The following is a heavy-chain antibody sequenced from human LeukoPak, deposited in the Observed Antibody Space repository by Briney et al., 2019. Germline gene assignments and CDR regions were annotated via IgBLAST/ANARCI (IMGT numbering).Heavy chain of an antibody. V-gene: IGHV4-59*01. J-gene: IGHJ3*02. CDR1: GGSISSYY. Sequence: SETLSLTCTVSGGSISSYYWSWIRQPPGKGLEWIGYIYYSGSTNYNPSLKSRVTISVDTSKNQFSLKLSSVTAADTAVYYCAKSNGYGLVDIWGLGTMVTVSS. CDR3: AKSNGYGLVDI. CDR2: IYYSGST. D-gene: IGHD3-10*01.